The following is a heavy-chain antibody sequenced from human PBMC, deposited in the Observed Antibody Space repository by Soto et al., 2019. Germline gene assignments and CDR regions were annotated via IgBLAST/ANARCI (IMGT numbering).Heavy chain of an antibody. J-gene: IGHJ4*02. CDR2: ISGSGGST. CDR1: GFTFSSYA. CDR3: AKVGYVVVAATYWFDY. Sequence: GGSLRLSCAASGFTFSSYAMSWVRQAPGKGLEWVSAISGSGGSTYYADSVKGRFTISRDNSKNTLYLQMNSLRAEDTAVYYCAKVGYVVVAATYWFDYWGQGTLVTVSS. D-gene: IGHD2-15*01. V-gene: IGHV3-23*01.